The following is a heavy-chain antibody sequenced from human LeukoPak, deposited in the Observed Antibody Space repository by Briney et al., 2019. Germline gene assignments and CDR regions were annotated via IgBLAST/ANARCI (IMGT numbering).Heavy chain of an antibody. J-gene: IGHJ4*02. Sequence: PGGSLRLSCAASGFTFNGNSMNWVRQAPGQGLEWVSSISSSSSYIYYADAVKGRFTISRDNAKKSLYLQMNSLRAEDTAVYYCARVGHTAMWEPLITHFDYWGQGTLVTVSS. D-gene: IGHD5-18*01. CDR2: ISSSSSYI. CDR1: GFTFNGNS. CDR3: ARVGHTAMWEPLITHFDY. V-gene: IGHV3-21*01.